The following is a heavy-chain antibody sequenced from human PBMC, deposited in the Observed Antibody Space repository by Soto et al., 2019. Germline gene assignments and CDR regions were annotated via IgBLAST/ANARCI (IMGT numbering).Heavy chain of an antibody. CDR3: ARTGTPAVFSGFDY. CDR2: IYYTGST. CDR1: GGSISGDC. J-gene: IGHJ4*02. D-gene: IGHD3-10*01. V-gene: IGHV4-59*01. Sequence: SETLSPTCSDSGGSISGDCWSWIRKPPGKGLEWMRYIYYTGSTNYNPSLKSRVAMSVDTSKNQFSLKLGSVTAADTALYYCARTGTPAVFSGFDYWGQGALVTVS.